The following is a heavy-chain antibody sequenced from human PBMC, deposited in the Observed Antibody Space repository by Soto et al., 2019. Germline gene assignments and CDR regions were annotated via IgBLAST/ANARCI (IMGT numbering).Heavy chain of an antibody. D-gene: IGHD2-21*01. CDR2: IYVTGAV. CDR3: ARLRIATNNYKWFDP. V-gene: IGHV4-31*03. J-gene: IGHJ5*02. Sequence: SETLSLTCSVSGAALNSGNYYWSWIRQVPGKGLERIGHIYVTGAVDYNPSLRDRITISQDTSERQFSLNLRLVTAADTAVYYCARLRIATNNYKWFDPWGQGTLVTVSS. CDR1: GAALNSGNYY.